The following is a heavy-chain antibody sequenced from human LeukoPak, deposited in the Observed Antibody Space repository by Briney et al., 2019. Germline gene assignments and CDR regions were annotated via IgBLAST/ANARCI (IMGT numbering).Heavy chain of an antibody. Sequence: GGSLRLSCAASGFTFSSYSMNWVRQAPGKGLAWVSSISSSSSYIYYADSVKGRFTISRDIAKNSLYLQMNSRRADLTAVYNWARDKGFCNVGKNWFDPCGQGTLVTVSS. J-gene: IGHJ5*02. D-gene: IGHD3-3*01. CDR3: ARDKGFCNVGKNWFDP. CDR1: GFTFSSYS. CDR2: ISSSSSYI. V-gene: IGHV3-21*01.